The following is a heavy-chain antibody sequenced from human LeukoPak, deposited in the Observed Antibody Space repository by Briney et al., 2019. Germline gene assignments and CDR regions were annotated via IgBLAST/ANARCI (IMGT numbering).Heavy chain of an antibody. D-gene: IGHD2-2*01. CDR1: GYSISSGYY. J-gene: IGHJ6*03. V-gene: IGHV4-38-2*02. Sequence: SETLSLTCTVSGYSISSGYYWGWIRQPPGKGLEWIGSIYHSGSTYYNPSLKSRVTISVDTSKNQFSLKLSSVTAADTAVYYCARDSPPYCSSTSCLTPDYYYYMDVWGKGTTVTISS. CDR2: IYHSGST. CDR3: ARDSPPYCSSTSCLTPDYYYYMDV.